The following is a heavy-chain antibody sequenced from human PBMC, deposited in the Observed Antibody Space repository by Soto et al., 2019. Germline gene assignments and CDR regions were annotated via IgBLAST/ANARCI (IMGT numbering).Heavy chain of an antibody. Sequence: TSETLSLTCTVAGGSISSSSYYWGWIRQPPGKGLEWIGSIYYSGSTYYNPSLKSRVTISVDTSKNQFSLRAEDTAVYYCAHLFNYDFWSGYYSQNYPGMDVWGQGTTATVSS. D-gene: IGHD3-3*01. J-gene: IGHJ6*02. CDR3: AHLFNYDFWSGYYSQNYPGMDV. V-gene: IGHV4-39*01. CDR1: GGSISSSSYY. CDR2: IYYSGST.